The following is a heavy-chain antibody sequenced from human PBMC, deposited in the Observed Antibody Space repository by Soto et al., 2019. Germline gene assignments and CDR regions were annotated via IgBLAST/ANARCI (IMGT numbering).Heavy chain of an antibody. CDR3: AKDNGYDFSDYGMDV. Sequence: GGSLRLSCAASGFTFSSYGMHWVRRAPGKGLEWVAVISYDGSNKYYADSVKGRFTISRDNSKNTLYLQMNSLRAEDTAVYYCAKDNGYDFSDYGMDVWGQGTTVTVSS. CDR2: ISYDGSNK. CDR1: GFTFSSYG. V-gene: IGHV3-30*18. D-gene: IGHD3-3*01. J-gene: IGHJ6*02.